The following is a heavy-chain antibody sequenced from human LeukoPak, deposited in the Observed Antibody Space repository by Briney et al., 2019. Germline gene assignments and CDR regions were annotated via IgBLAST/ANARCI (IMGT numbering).Heavy chain of an antibody. CDR3: ARDVVGSLDY. Sequence: GGSLRLSCAASGFAFSTYWMAWVRQAPGKGLEWVANIKGDESARHQADSVKGRFTISRDNTQNSVYLQMTSLRGEDTAVYYCARDVVGSLDYWGRGTLVTVSS. CDR1: GFAFSTYW. V-gene: IGHV3-7*01. CDR2: IKGDESAR. D-gene: IGHD1-26*01. J-gene: IGHJ4*02.